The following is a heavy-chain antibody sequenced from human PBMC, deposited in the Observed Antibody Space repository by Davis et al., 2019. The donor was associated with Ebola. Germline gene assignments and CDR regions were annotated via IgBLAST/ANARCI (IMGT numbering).Heavy chain of an antibody. D-gene: IGHD4-17*01. J-gene: IGHJ4*02. CDR1: GFTFSSHS. CDR3: ARDKYGDYTHDY. CDR2: ISSSSKTI. Sequence: GESLKISCAASGFTFSSHSMNWVRRAPGKGLEWVSYISSSSKTIYYADSVKGRFTIFRDNAQNSLYLQMNSLRDEDTAVYYCARDKYGDYTHDYWGQGTLVTVSS. V-gene: IGHV3-48*02.